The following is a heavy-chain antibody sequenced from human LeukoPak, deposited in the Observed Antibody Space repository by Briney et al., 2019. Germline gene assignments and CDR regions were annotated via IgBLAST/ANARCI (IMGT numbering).Heavy chain of an antibody. CDR3: AKETKYAFNN. V-gene: IGHV3-48*01. J-gene: IGHJ4*02. CDR2: IGISSGNT. Sequence: PGGSLRLSCAASGFTFSSYSMNWVLQAPGKGLEWISYIGISSGNTKYADSVKGRFTISGDKAKNSVYLQMNSLRFEDTAVYYCAKETKYAFNNGARGTLVTVSS. CDR1: GFTFSSYS. D-gene: IGHD1/OR15-1a*01.